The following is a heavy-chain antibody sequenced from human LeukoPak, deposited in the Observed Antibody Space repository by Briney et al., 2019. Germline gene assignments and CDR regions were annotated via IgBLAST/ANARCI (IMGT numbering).Heavy chain of an antibody. J-gene: IGHJ5*02. Sequence: PSETLSLTCTVSGGSISSGGYYWSWIRQPPGKGLEWIGYIYYSGSTNYNPSLKSRVTISVDTSKNQFSLKLSSVTAADTAVYYCARHGLWYCGGDCSWGQGTLVTVSS. D-gene: IGHD2-21*02. CDR3: ARHGLWYCGGDCS. V-gene: IGHV4-61*08. CDR1: GGSISSGGYY. CDR2: IYYSGST.